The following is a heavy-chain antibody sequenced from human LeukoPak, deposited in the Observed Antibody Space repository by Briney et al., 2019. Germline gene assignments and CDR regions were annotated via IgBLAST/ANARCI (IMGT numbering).Heavy chain of an antibody. CDR1: GFTFSSYS. J-gene: IGHJ6*03. V-gene: IGHV3-48*01. CDR3: ARRSEFGVLYYMDI. D-gene: IGHD3-16*01. CDR2: ISGSSGTI. Sequence: GGSLRLSCVASGFTFSSYSMNWVRQAPGKGLEWDSYISGSSGTIYYADSVKGRFTISRDNAKNSLYLQMLSLRAEDTAVYYCARRSEFGVLYYMDIWGKGTTVTVPS.